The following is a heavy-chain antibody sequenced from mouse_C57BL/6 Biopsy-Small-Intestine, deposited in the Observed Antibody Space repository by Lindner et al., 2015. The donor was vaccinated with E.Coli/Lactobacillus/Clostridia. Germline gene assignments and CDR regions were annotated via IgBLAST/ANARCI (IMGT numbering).Heavy chain of an antibody. CDR1: GFSLTSYA. CDR3: ARKENDYDGAWFAY. CDR2: IWTGGGT. J-gene: IGHJ3*01. D-gene: IGHD2-4*01. Sequence: VQLQESGPGLVAPSQSLSITCTVSGFSLTSYAISWVRQPPGRGLEWLGVIWTGGGTNYNSALKSRLSISKDNSKSQVFLKMNSLQTDDTARYYCARKENDYDGAWFAYWGQGTLVTVSA. V-gene: IGHV2-9-1*01.